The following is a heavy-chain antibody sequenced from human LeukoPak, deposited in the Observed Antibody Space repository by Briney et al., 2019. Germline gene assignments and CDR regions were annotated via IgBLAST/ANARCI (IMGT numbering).Heavy chain of an antibody. CDR2: VIPIFGTA. V-gene: IGHV1-69*05. D-gene: IGHD2-15*01. CDR1: GGTFSSYA. Sequence: SVKVSCKASGGTFSSYAISWVRQAPGQGLEWMGGVIPIFGTANYAQKFQGRVTITTDESTSTAYMELSSLRSEDTAVYYCARDRLGYCSGGSCSYYYMDVWGKGTTVTVSS. CDR3: ARDRLGYCSGGSCSYYYMDV. J-gene: IGHJ6*03.